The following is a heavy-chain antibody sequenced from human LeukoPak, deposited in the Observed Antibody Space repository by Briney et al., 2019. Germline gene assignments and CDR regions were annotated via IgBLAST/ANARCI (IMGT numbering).Heavy chain of an antibody. Sequence: GGSLRLSCAASGFTFSSHAMSWVRRAPGKWLEWVSAISGSGDSTYYADSVKGRFSISRDDSKNTVHLQMNSLRAEDTAVYYCAKVDCSSSSCYKWGQGTLVTVSS. CDR1: GFTFSSHA. J-gene: IGHJ4*02. V-gene: IGHV3-23*01. CDR2: ISGSGDST. D-gene: IGHD2-2*02. CDR3: AKVDCSSSSCYK.